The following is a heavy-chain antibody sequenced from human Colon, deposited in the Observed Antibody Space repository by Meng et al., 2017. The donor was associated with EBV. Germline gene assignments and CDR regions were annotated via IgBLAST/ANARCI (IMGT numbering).Heavy chain of an antibody. V-gene: IGHV4-34*02. Sequence: QVKLQEWGGELLGIWRAMSIAGGVEGGTFSGYRWGLSLQPPGTGLSCIGEINQSGSTHYNPSLKSRISISVDTSKNQFTLKLSSVTAADTAVYYCERGDGSGSGNWFDPWGQGTLVTVSS. J-gene: IGHJ5*02. CDR1: GGTFSGYR. CDR2: INQSGST. D-gene: IGHD3-10*01. CDR3: ERGDGSGSGNWFDP.